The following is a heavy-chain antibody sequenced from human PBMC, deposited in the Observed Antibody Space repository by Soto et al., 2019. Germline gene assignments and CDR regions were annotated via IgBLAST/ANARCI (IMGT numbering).Heavy chain of an antibody. D-gene: IGHD6-13*01. CDR3: ARDGDSSWYGKNWFDP. J-gene: IGHJ5*02. CDR2: ISAYNGNT. CDR1: GYTFTSYG. Sequence: ASVKVSCKASGYTFTSYGISWVRQAPGQGLEWMGWISAYNGNTNYAQKLQGRVTMTTDTSTSTAYMELRSLRSDDTAVYYCARDGDSSWYGKNWFDPWGQGTLVTVSS. V-gene: IGHV1-18*01.